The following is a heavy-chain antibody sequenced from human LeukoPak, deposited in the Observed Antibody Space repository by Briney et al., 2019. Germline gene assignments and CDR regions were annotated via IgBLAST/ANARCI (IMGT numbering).Heavy chain of an antibody. CDR3: ATFVDHSPTPRTDY. J-gene: IGHJ4*02. D-gene: IGHD4-11*01. CDR1: GGSISSYY. CDR2: IYYSGST. Sequence: PSETLSLTCTVSGGSISSYYWSWIRQPPGKGLEWIGYIYYSGSTNYNPSLKSRVTISVDTSKNQFSLRLSSVTAADTAVYYCATFVDHSPTPRTDYWGQGTLVTVSS. V-gene: IGHV4-59*12.